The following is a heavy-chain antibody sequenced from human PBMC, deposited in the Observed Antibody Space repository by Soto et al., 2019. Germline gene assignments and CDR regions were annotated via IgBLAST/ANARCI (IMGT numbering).Heavy chain of an antibody. CDR3: ARGVDFWSAHGY. J-gene: IGHJ4*02. CDR1: GFIFSSYA. D-gene: IGHD3-3*01. Sequence: QVQVVESGGGVVQPGRSLRLSCAASGFIFSSYAMYWVRQAPGKGLEWVAVIWNDGSNKYYGDSVKGRFTISRDNSKNTRYLQRNSRRVEDTAVYDCARGVDFWSAHGYWGQGTLVTVSS. CDR2: IWNDGSNK. V-gene: IGHV3-33*01.